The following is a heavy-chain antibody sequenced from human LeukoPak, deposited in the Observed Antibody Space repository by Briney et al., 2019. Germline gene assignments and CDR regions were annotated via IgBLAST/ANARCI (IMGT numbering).Heavy chain of an antibody. CDR3: ASAIFVENAFDI. J-gene: IGHJ3*02. CDR1: GGSISSYY. CDR2: VYYSGST. D-gene: IGHD3-3*01. Sequence: SETLSLTCTVSGGSISSYYWSWIRQPPGKGLEWIGYVYYSGSTHYNPSLKSRVTISVDTSKSQFSLKLSSVTAADTAVYYCASAIFVENAFDIWGQGTMVTVSS. V-gene: IGHV4-59*01.